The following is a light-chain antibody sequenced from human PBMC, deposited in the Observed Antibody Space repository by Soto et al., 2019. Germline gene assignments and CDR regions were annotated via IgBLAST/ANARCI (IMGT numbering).Light chain of an antibody. CDR2: KAS. Sequence: DIQMTQSPSTLSGSVGDRFTITWRASQTISSWLAWYKKKPGKAPKLLIYKASTLKSGVPSRFSGSGSGTEFTLTISSLQPDDFATYYCQHYNSYSEAFGQGTKVDIK. J-gene: IGKJ1*01. CDR3: QHYNSYSEA. CDR1: QTISSW. V-gene: IGKV1-5*03.